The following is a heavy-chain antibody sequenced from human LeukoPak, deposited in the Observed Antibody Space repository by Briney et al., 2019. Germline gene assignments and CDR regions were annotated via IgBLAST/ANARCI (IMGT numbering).Heavy chain of an antibody. Sequence: GGSLRLSCAAFGFTFSIHGMHWARQGPGKGLVWVSGINGDGSSTSHADSVKGRFTISRDNAKNTLYLQMNSLRDEDTAVYYCVRDRIGSYWGQGTLVTVSS. V-gene: IGHV3-74*01. J-gene: IGHJ4*02. CDR2: INGDGSST. CDR3: VRDRIGSY. D-gene: IGHD2/OR15-2a*01. CDR1: GFTFSIHG.